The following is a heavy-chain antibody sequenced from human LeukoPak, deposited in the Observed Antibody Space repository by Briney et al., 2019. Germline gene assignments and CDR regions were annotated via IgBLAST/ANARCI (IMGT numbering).Heavy chain of an antibody. CDR1: GITLGDYA. CDR3: ARVGGAVAGTGDWFDP. Sequence: GGSLRLSCTASGITLGDYAMSWVRQAPGKGLEWVGFIRSKTYGGTTEYAASVKGRFTISREDFKSIAYLQMNSPKTEDTAVYYCARVGGAVAGTGDWFDPRGQGTLVTVSS. CDR2: IRSKTYGGTT. V-gene: IGHV3-49*04. D-gene: IGHD6-19*01. J-gene: IGHJ5*02.